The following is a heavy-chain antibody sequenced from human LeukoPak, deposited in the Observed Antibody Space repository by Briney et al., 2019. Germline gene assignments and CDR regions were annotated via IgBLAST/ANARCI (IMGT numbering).Heavy chain of an antibody. D-gene: IGHD2-15*01. CDR1: GGSFSGYY. V-gene: IGHV4-34*01. Sequence: SETLSLTCAAYGGSFSGYYWSWIRQPPGKGLEWIGEINHSGSTNYNPSLKSRVTISVDTSKNQFSLKLSSVTAADTAVYYCARASSGGDIVVVVAATNTYYFDYWGQGTLVTVSS. CDR2: INHSGST. J-gene: IGHJ4*02. CDR3: ARASSGGDIVVVVAATNTYYFDY.